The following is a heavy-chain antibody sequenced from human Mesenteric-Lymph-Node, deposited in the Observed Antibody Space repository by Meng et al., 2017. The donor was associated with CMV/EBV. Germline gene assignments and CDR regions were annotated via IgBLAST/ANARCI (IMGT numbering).Heavy chain of an antibody. CDR1: GFIVSGNY. J-gene: IGHJ4*02. Sequence: GESLKISCAPSGFIVSGNYMSWVRQAPGKGLGWVSVIYPDGRTYYANSVKGRFTISRDNSKNTIYLQMNSLRVEDTAVYYCARDKFEGGYSSGWFGYWGQGTLVTVSS. CDR2: IYPDGRT. V-gene: IGHV3-53*01. CDR3: ARDKFEGGYSSGWFGY. D-gene: IGHD6-19*01.